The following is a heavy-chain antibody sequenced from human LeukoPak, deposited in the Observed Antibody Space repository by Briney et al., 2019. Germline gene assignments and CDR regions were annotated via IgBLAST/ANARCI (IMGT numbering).Heavy chain of an antibody. J-gene: IGHJ4*02. CDR3: ARHGNYYGSGSYY. CDR2: INHSGST. D-gene: IGHD3-10*01. V-gene: IGHV4-34*01. Sequence: SETLSVTCAVYGESFSGYYWSWIRQPPGKGLEWIGEINHSGSTNYNPSLKSRVTISVDTSKNQFSLKLSSVTAADTAVYYCARHGNYYGSGSYYWGQGTLVTVSS. CDR1: GESFSGYY.